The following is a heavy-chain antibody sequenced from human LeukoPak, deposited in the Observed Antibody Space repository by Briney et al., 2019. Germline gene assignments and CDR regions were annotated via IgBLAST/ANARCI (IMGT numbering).Heavy chain of an antibody. CDR3: ARTRKDIVVVPAARGAFDI. Sequence: PGGSLRLSCATSGFTFNNYAMSWVRQAPGKGLEWVSAISSTGIAAYYADSVKGRFTISRDNSKNTLYLQMNSLRAEDTAVYYCARTRKDIVVVPAARGAFDIWGQGTMVTVSS. CDR2: ISSTGIAA. D-gene: IGHD2-2*01. CDR1: GFTFNNYA. V-gene: IGHV3-23*01. J-gene: IGHJ3*02.